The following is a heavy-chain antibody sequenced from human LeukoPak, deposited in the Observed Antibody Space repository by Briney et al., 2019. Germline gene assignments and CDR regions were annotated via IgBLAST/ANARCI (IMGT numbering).Heavy chain of an antibody. D-gene: IGHD4-17*01. J-gene: IGHJ5*02. CDR3: ARDYGDYEGFNWFDP. V-gene: IGHV1-46*01. CDR1: GYTFSGYY. Sequence: ASAKVSCKASGYTFSGYYIHWVRQAPGQGLEWMGIINPSGGSTSYAQKFQGRVTMTRDTSTSTVYMELSSLRSEDTAVYYCARDYGDYEGFNWFDPWGQGTLVTVSS. CDR2: INPSGGST.